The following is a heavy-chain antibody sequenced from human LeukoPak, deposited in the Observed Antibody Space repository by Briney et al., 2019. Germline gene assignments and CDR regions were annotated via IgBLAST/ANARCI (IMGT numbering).Heavy chain of an antibody. CDR1: GYTFTSYW. Sequence: GESLKISCKASGYTFTSYWIGWVRQMPGKGLEWMGIIYPDDSETKYSPSFQGQVTISADKSVTTAYLQWSSLKASDTAMYYCAKRDYSKTTCYSIGDAFDVWGQGTMVTVSS. CDR3: AKRDYSKTTCYSIGDAFDV. CDR2: IYPDDSET. D-gene: IGHD2-21*02. V-gene: IGHV5-51*01. J-gene: IGHJ3*01.